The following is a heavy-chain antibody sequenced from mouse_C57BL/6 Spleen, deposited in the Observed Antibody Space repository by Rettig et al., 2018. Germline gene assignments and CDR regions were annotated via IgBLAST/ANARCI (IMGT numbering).Heavy chain of an antibody. V-gene: IGHV6-6*01. CDR1: GFTFSDAW. CDR2: IRNKPNNHAT. CDR3: SNWFAY. J-gene: IGHJ3*01. Sequence: EVKLEESGGGLVQPGGSMKLSCVASGFTFSDAWMDWVRQSPAKGLEWVAEIRNKPNNHATYYAESVKGRFTISRDDSKSSGYLQMNSLRVEDTGIYYCSNWFAYWGQGTLVTVSA.